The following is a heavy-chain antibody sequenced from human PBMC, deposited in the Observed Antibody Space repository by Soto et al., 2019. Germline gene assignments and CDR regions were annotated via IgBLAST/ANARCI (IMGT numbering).Heavy chain of an antibody. CDR3: ARVGRGCSSTSCYYYYGMDV. Sequence: PGGSLRLSCAASGFTFSSYAMSWVRQAPGKGLEWVSAISGSGGSTYYADSVKGRFTISRDNSKNTLYLQMNSLRAEDTAVYYCARVGRGCSSTSCYYYYGMDVWGQGTTVTVSS. CDR1: GFTFSSYA. D-gene: IGHD2-2*01. J-gene: IGHJ6*02. V-gene: IGHV3-23*01. CDR2: ISGSGGST.